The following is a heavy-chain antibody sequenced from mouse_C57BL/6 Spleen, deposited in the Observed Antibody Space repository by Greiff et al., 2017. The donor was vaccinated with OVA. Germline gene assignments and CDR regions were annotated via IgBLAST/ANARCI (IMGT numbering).Heavy chain of an antibody. J-gene: IGHJ3*01. D-gene: IGHD3-2*02. Sequence: QVQLQQPGAELVKPGASVKVSCKASGYTFTSYWMHWVKQRPGQGLEWIGRIHPSDGDTNYNQKFKGKATLTVDKSSSTAYMQLSSLTSEDSAVYYCAITAQATWGFAYWGQGTLVTVSA. V-gene: IGHV1-74*01. CDR3: AITAQATWGFAY. CDR2: IHPSDGDT. CDR1: GYTFTSYW.